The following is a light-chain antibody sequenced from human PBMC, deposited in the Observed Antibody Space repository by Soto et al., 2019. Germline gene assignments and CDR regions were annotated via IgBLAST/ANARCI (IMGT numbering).Light chain of an antibody. CDR1: QDIKTY. V-gene: IGKV1-9*01. Sequence: IQLTQSPSSLFASVGDRVFITCRASQDIKTYLAWYRQTQGIAPKLLISGTFTLQSGVPSRFNGSGSGTDFTLTISRLQPEDFATYYCQHLNNYPPYTFGPGTKVDIK. CDR2: GTF. CDR3: QHLNNYPPYT. J-gene: IGKJ3*01.